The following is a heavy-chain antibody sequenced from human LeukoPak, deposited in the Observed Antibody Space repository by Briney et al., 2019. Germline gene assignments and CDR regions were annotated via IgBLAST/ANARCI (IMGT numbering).Heavy chain of an antibody. CDR2: IYYSGST. Sequence: SETLSLTCTVSGGSISSSSYYWGWIRQPPGKGLEWIGSIYYSGSTYYNPSLKSRVTMSVDTSKNQFSLKLSSVTAADTAVYYCARLSTLINAFDIWGQGTMVTVSS. V-gene: IGHV4-39*07. CDR3: ARLSTLINAFDI. J-gene: IGHJ3*02. D-gene: IGHD3-16*01. CDR1: GGSISSSSYY.